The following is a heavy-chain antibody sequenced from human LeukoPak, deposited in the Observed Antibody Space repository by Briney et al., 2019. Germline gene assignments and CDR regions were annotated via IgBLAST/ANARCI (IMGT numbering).Heavy chain of an antibody. CDR2: ISQSGADV. CDR1: GFTFSDYY. D-gene: IGHD3-9*01. J-gene: IGHJ4*02. CDR3: ASVARLLAD. V-gene: IGHV3-11*01. Sequence: GGSLGLSCAASGFTFSDYYMNWIRQAPGKGLEYIAYISQSGADVSYADSVKGRFTVSRDNAKNSVFLQMNSLTAEDTAVYYCASVARLLADWGQGTLVTVSS.